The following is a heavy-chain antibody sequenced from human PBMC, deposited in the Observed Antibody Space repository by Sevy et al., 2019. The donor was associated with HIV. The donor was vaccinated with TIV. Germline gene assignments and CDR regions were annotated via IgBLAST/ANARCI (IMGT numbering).Heavy chain of an antibody. CDR3: ARRQGFLEANYYYGMDV. CDR2: IYYSGST. Sequence: SETLSLTCTVSGGSISSSSYYWGWIRQPPGKGLEWIGSIYYSGSTYYNPSLKSRVTISVDTPKNQFSLKLSSVTAADTAVYYCARRQGFLEANYYYGMDVWGQGTTVTVSS. J-gene: IGHJ6*02. V-gene: IGHV4-39*01. CDR1: GGSISSSSYY. D-gene: IGHD3-3*01.